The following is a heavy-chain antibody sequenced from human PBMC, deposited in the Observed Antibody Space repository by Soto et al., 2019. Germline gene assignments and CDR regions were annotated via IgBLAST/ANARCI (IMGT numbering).Heavy chain of an antibody. J-gene: IGHJ4*02. CDR1: GFTFSSYA. CDR2: ISGSGGST. V-gene: IGHV3-23*01. Sequence: GGSLRLSCAASGFTFSSYAMSWVRQAPGKGLEWVSAISGSGGSTYCADSVKGRFTISRDNSKNTLYLQMNSLRAEDTAVYYCAKGLSAVRYFDWLSSPPDYWGQGTLVTVSS. D-gene: IGHD3-9*01. CDR3: AKGLSAVRYFDWLSSPPDY.